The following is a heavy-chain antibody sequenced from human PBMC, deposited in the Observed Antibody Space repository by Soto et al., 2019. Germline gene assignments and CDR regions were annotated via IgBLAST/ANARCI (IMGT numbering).Heavy chain of an antibody. CDR2: SFYSGST. CDR1: GGSISSYY. V-gene: IGHV4-59*01. Sequence: PSETLSLTCTVSGGSISSYYWSWIRPPPGKGLEWIGYSFYSGSTTYNPSIKSRATISVDTSKTHFSLNLSSVNAADTAVYYCARDKGRYVSGMDVWGQGTTVTVS. J-gene: IGHJ6*02. D-gene: IGHD3-9*01. CDR3: ARDKGRYVSGMDV.